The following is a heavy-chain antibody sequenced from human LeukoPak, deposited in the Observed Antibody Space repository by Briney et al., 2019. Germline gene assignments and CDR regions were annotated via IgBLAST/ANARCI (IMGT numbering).Heavy chain of an antibody. D-gene: IGHD5-12*01. CDR2: IYYSGST. J-gene: IGHJ4*02. CDR3: AIDSDYPSGYFDY. CDR1: GGSISSSSYY. V-gene: IGHV4-39*01. Sequence: SETLSLTCSVSGGSISSSSYYWGWIRQPRGKGLEWIGSIYYSGSTYYNPSLKSRVTISVDTSKNQFSLKLSSVAAADTAVYYCAIDSDYPSGYFDYWGQGTLVTVSS.